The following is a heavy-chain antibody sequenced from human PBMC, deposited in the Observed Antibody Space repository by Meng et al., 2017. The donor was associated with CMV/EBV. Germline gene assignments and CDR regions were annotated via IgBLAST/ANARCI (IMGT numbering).Heavy chain of an antibody. J-gene: IGHJ5*02. D-gene: IGHD2-15*01. V-gene: IGHV1-69*05. Sequence: SCKASGGTFSSYAVSWVRQAPGQGLEWMGGIIPIFGTANYAQKFQGRVTITTDESTSTAYMELSSLRSEDTAVYYCARDMAILGFDPWGQGTLVTVSS. CDR1: GGTFSSYA. CDR2: IIPIFGTA. CDR3: ARDMAILGFDP.